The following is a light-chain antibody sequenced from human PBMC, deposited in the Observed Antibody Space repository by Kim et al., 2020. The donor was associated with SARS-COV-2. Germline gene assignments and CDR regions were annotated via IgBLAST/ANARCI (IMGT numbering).Light chain of an antibody. V-gene: IGKV3-15*01. CDR2: GAS. CDR3: QQYNDWPPYT. CDR1: QSVRSN. J-gene: IGKJ2*01. Sequence: VSPGKRAAPSCTASQSVRSNLAWYQQKPGQAPRLLIHGASTRATGIPARFSASGSGTDFTLTISSLQSEDFAVYYCQQYNDWPPYTFGQGTKLEI.